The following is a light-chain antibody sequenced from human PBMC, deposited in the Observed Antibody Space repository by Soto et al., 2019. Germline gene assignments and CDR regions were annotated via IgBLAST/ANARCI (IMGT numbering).Light chain of an antibody. CDR2: RND. CDR3: AAWDDTVRSYV. V-gene: IGLV1-47*01. Sequence: QLVLTQASSVSGTPGQGVTISCSGSISNIGNNYVYWFQQLPGTAPKVLTNRNDQRPSGVPDRFSGSKSGTSASLAISGLRSEDEADYYCAAWDDTVRSYVFGTGTKLTVL. J-gene: IGLJ1*01. CDR1: ISNIGNNY.